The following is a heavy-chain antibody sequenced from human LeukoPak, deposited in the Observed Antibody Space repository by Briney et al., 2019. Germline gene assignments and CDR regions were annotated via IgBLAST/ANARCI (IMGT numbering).Heavy chain of an antibody. CDR1: GYTCTGYY. CDR2: INPNSGGT. V-gene: IGHV1-2*02. CDR3: ARDVTLAIRYGSGSYGFLYYYYMDV. D-gene: IGHD3-10*01. Sequence: SVKDSCKAYGYTCTGYYMHWVRQAPGQGLEWMEWINPNSGGTNYAQKFQGRVTMTRDTSISTAYMELSRLRSDDTAVYYCARDVTLAIRYGSGSYGFLYYYYMDVWGKGTTVSISS. J-gene: IGHJ6*03.